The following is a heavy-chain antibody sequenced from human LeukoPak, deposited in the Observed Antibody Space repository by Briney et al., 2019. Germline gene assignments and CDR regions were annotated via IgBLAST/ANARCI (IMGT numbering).Heavy chain of an antibody. CDR2: ISGSGGST. D-gene: IGHD1-26*01. Sequence: GGSLRLSCAASGFTYSTYAMSWVRQAPGKGLEWVSAISGSGGSTYNADSVKGRFTISRDNSKNTLYLQMNSLRVEDTALYYCAKARISGGSYYSDFDYWGQGTLVTVSS. CDR1: GFTYSTYA. J-gene: IGHJ4*02. V-gene: IGHV3-23*01. CDR3: AKARISGGSYYSDFDY.